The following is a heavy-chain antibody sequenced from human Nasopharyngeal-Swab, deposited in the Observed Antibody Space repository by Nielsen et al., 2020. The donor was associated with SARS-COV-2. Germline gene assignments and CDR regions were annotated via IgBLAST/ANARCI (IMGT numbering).Heavy chain of an antibody. CDR2: ISSSSTI. J-gene: IGHJ6*02. D-gene: IGHD5-18*01. CDR3: AREGGYRYGYRLYYYYGMDV. Sequence: WIRQPPGKGLEWVSYISSSSTIYYADSVKGRFTISRDNAKNSLYLQMNSLRDDDSAVYYCAREGGYRYGYRLYYYYGMDVWGQGTTVTVSS. V-gene: IGHV3-48*02.